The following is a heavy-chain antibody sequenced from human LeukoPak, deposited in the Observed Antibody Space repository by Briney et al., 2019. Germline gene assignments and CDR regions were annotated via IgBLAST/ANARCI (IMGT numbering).Heavy chain of an antibody. CDR3: ARAFDWLDS. Sequence: ASVKVSCKASGGTFNSHGISWVRQAPGQGLEWMGGIIPRYDSPNHAQKFQGRVTFSADDSTATAYMELSSLRFEDTAVYYCARAFDWLDSWGQGTQVTVSS. CDR1: GGTFNSHG. V-gene: IGHV1-69*01. J-gene: IGHJ5*01. CDR2: IIPRYDSP.